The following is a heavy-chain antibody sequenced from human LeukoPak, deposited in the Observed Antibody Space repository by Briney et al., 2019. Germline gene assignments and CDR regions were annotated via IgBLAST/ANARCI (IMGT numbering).Heavy chain of an antibody. D-gene: IGHD4-11*01. J-gene: IGHJ4*02. CDR3: ARTSGGLHDDY. Sequence: GGSLRLSCAASGFTFSSHRMSWVRQAPGKGLEWVANIKQDGSEKYYVDSVKGRFTISRDNAKNSLYLQMNSLRAEDTAVYYCARTSGGLHDDYWGQGTLVTVSS. CDR1: GFTFSSHR. V-gene: IGHV3-7*01. CDR2: IKQDGSEK.